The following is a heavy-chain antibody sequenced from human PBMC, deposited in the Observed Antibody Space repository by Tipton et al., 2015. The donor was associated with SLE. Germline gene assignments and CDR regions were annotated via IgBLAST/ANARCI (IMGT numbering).Heavy chain of an antibody. D-gene: IGHD3-10*01. Sequence: GSLRLSCAASGFTFSSYGMHWVRQAPGKGLEWVAFIRYDGSNKYYADSVKGRFTISRDNSKNTLYLQMGSLRAEDMAVYYCARVAMVGGYFDYWGQGTLVTVSS. J-gene: IGHJ4*02. CDR3: ARVAMVGGYFDY. CDR2: IRYDGSNK. V-gene: IGHV3-30*02. CDR1: GFTFSSYG.